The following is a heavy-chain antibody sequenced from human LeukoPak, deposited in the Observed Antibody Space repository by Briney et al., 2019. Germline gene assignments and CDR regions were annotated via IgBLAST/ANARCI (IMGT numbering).Heavy chain of an antibody. CDR1: GFTFSSYG. J-gene: IGHJ5*02. CDR3: AKGARYSSSSGVYPHNWFDP. V-gene: IGHV3-30*02. D-gene: IGHD6-6*01. Sequence: GGSLRLSCAASGFTFSSYGMHWVRQAPGKGLEWVAFIRYDGGNKYYADSVKGRFTISRDNSKNTLYLQMNSLRAEDTAVYYCAKGARYSSSSGVYPHNWFDPWGQGTLVTVSS. CDR2: IRYDGGNK.